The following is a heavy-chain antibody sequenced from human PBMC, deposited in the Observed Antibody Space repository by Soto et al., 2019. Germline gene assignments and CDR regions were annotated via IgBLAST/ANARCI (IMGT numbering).Heavy chain of an antibody. J-gene: IGHJ4*02. V-gene: IGHV3-72*01. D-gene: IGHD6-13*01. Sequence: GGSLRLSCAASGFTFSDHYMDWVRQAPGKGLEWVGRTRNKANSYTTEYAASVKGRFTISRDDSGHSVYLQMNSLKTEDTAVYYCARVEVASSRKTIDYWGQGTLVTVSS. CDR2: TRNKANSYTT. CDR3: ARVEVASSRKTIDY. CDR1: GFTFSDHY.